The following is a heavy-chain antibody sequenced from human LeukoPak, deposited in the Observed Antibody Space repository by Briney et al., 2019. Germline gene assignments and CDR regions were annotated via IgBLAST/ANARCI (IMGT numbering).Heavy chain of an antibody. V-gene: IGHV1-18*01. D-gene: IGHD3-10*01. J-gene: IGHJ4*02. CDR3: ARDRGYGYYGSGRWFDY. Sequence: GASVKVSCKASGYTFTSYGISWVRQAPGQGLEWMGWISAYNGNTNYAQKLQGRVTMTTDTSTSTAYMELRSLRSDDTAVYYCARDRGYGYYGSGRWFDYWGQGTLVTVSS. CDR2: ISAYNGNT. CDR1: GYTFTSYG.